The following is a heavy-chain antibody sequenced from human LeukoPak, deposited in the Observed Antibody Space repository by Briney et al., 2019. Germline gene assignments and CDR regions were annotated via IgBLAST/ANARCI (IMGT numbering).Heavy chain of an antibody. CDR1: GYTLTDYY. Sequence: ASVKVSCKASGYTLTDYYVHWVRLAPGQGLEWMGWFNPNSGGTNYAQKFQGRVTMTRDTSINTAYMELSRLTSDDTAVYYYARGYAYFDYWGQGTLVTVSS. V-gene: IGHV1-2*02. D-gene: IGHD2-2*01. CDR2: FNPNSGGT. CDR3: ARGYAYFDY. J-gene: IGHJ4*02.